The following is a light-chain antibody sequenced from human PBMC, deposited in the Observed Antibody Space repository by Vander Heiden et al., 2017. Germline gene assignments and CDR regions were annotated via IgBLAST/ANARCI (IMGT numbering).Light chain of an antibody. Sequence: QSVLTQPTSVSGAPGQRVPISCTGSSSNIAAGDDLHWYHQLPGTAPKLLIYVNSIRPSGVPDRCSGAKSGTSASLAITGLQAEDEADYYCQSYDSSRSCVVFGGGTKLTVL. V-gene: IGLV1-40*01. CDR1: SSNIAAGDD. J-gene: IGLJ2*01. CDR3: QSYDSSRSCVV. CDR2: VNS.